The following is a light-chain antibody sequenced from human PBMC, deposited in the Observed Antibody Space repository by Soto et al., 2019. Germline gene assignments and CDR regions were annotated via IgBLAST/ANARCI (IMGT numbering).Light chain of an antibody. J-gene: IGLJ1*01. V-gene: IGLV3-21*02. Sequence: SYELTQPPSVSVAPGQTARITCGGNNVGSKSVHWYQQKSGQAPVVVVYDDSDRPSGIPERFSGSNSGNMATLTISRVEAGDEADYYCQVLDDSTDHIYVFGTGTNVTVL. CDR2: DDS. CDR3: QVLDDSTDHIYV. CDR1: NVGSKS.